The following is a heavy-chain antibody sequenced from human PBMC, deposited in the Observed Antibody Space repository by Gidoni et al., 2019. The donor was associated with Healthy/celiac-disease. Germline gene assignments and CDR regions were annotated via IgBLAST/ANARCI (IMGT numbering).Heavy chain of an antibody. D-gene: IGHD4-17*01. CDR2: IKSKTDGGTT. J-gene: IGHJ6*02. Sequence: EVQLVESGGGLVKPGGSLRLSCAASGFTFSNAWMRWVRQAPGKGLEWVGRIKSKTDGGTTDYAAPVKGRFTISRYDSKNTLYLQMNSLKTEDTAVYYCTTGGYGDYHLAYYYYGMDVWGQGTTVTVSS. V-gene: IGHV3-15*01. CDR3: TTGGYGDYHLAYYYYGMDV. CDR1: GFTFSNAW.